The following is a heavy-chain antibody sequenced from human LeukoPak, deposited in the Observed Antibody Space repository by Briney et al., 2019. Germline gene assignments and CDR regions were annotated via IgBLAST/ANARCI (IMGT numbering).Heavy chain of an antibody. J-gene: IGHJ4*02. CDR2: IWYDGSNK. D-gene: IGHD3-22*01. V-gene: IGHV3-33*01. CDR3: ARGFYYDSSGYYVYYFDY. Sequence: PGGSLRLSCAASGFTFSSYGMHWVRQAPGKGLEWEAVIWYDGSNKYYADSVKRRFTISRDNSKNTLYLQMNSLRAEDTAVYYCARGFYYDSSGYYVYYFDYWGQGTLVTVSS. CDR1: GFTFSSYG.